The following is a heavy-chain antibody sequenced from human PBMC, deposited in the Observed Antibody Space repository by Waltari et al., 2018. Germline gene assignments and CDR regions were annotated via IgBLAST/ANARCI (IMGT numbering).Heavy chain of an antibody. CDR2: IYYSGST. Sequence: QLQLQESGPGLVKPSETLSLTCTVSGGSISSSSYYWGWIRQPPGKGLEWIGSIYYSGSTYYNPSLKSRVTISVDTSKNQFSLKLSSVTAADTAVYYCAREGYCSGGSCQNYYYYGMDVWGQGTTVTVSS. V-gene: IGHV4-39*07. CDR3: AREGYCSGGSCQNYYYYGMDV. J-gene: IGHJ6*02. D-gene: IGHD2-15*01. CDR1: GGSISSSSYY.